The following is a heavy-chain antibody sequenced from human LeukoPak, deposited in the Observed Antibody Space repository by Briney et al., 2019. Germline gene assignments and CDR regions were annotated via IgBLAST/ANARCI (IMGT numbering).Heavy chain of an antibody. J-gene: IGHJ4*02. V-gene: IGHV1-46*01. Sequence: ASVTVSCTASGYTFTSYYMHWVRQAPGQGLEWMGIINPSGGRTSYAQKFQGRVTMTRDTSANTVYMELSSLRSEDTAVYYCARDLYILTGYYSRGYFDYWGQGTLVTVSP. CDR3: ARDLYILTGYYSRGYFDY. D-gene: IGHD3-9*01. CDR2: INPSGGRT. CDR1: GYTFTSYY.